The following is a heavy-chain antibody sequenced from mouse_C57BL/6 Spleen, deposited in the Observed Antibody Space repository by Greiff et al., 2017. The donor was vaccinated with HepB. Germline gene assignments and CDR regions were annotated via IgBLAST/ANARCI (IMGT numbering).Heavy chain of an antibody. D-gene: IGHD1-1*01. Sequence: VQLQQSGAELVKPGASVKLSCKASGYTFTSYWMHWVKQRPGRGLEWIGRIDPNSGGTKYNEKLKSKATLTVDKPSSTAYMQLSSLTSEDSAVYYCARSSPTVVATPFDYWGQGTTLTVSS. CDR1: GYTFTSYW. V-gene: IGHV1-72*01. J-gene: IGHJ2*01. CDR2: IDPNSGGT. CDR3: ARSSPTVVATPFDY.